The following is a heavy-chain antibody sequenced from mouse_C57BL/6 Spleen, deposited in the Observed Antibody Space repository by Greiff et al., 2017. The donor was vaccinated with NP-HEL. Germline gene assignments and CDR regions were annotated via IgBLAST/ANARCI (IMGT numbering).Heavy chain of an antibody. V-gene: IGHV3-6*01. J-gene: IGHJ3*01. D-gene: IGHD1-1*01. CDR2: ISYDGSN. Sequence: EVKLQESGPGLVKPSQSLSLTCSVTGYSITSGYYWNWIRQFPGNKLEWMGYISYDGSNNYNPSLKNRISITRDTSKNQFFLKLNSVTTEDTATYYGAKGGSSYPAWFAYWGQGTLVTVSA. CDR1: GYSITSGYY. CDR3: AKGGSSYPAWFAY.